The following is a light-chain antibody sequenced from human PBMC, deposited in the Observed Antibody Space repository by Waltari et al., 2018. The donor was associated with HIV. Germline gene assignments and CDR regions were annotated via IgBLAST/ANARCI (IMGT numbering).Light chain of an antibody. CDR2: DVT. Sequence: QSALTQPASVSGSPGQSITISCTRSSSDVGGYNFVSWYQQHPGKAPRVLIYDVTTRPSGVSDRFSGSRSGDTASLTISGLQPEDEADYYCESYTSTSVWVFGGGTRLTVL. J-gene: IGLJ3*02. CDR1: SSDVGGYNF. V-gene: IGLV2-14*03. CDR3: ESYTSTSVWV.